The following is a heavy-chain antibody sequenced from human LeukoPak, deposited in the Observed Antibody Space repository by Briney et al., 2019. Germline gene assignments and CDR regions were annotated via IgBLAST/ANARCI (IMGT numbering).Heavy chain of an antibody. CDR1: GGSNSSGDHY. Sequence: PSQTLSLTCSVSGGSNSSGDHYWTWIRQPPGGGLEWMGFITLYSDTTSYNPSLKSRLMISIDTSKNQFSLTLTSVTAADTAVYFCARGFGYDFADYWGQGILVTVSS. CDR3: ARGFGYDFADY. J-gene: IGHJ4*02. D-gene: IGHD2-2*01. V-gene: IGHV4-30-4*01. CDR2: ITLYSDTT.